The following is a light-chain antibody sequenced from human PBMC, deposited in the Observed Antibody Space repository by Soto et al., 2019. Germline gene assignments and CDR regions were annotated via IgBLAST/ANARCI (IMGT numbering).Light chain of an antibody. V-gene: IGLV2-14*01. CDR3: GSYSISTAYL. CDR2: EVS. J-gene: IGLJ1*01. Sequence: QSALTQPASVSGSPGPSITISCPGTSSDVGGYDYLSLYQLHPGKDPKLMFFEVSNRPSGVSYRFSGSKSGNTASLTISGLLAGDEADYVCGSYSISTAYLFGTGTKVTVL. CDR1: SSDVGGYDY.